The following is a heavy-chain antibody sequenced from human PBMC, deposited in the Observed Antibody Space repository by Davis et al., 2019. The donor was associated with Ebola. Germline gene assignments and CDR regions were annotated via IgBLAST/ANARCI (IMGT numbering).Heavy chain of an antibody. J-gene: IGHJ4*02. CDR1: GFTFSSYA. D-gene: IGHD1-26*01. V-gene: IGHV3-30-3*01. CDR3: ARDRGGSYYGFDY. Sequence: SCAASGFTFSSYAMHWVRQAPGKGLEWVAVISYDGSNKYYADSVKGRFTISRDNSKNTLYLQMNSLRAEDTAVYYCARDRGGSYYGFDYWGQGTLVTVSS. CDR2: ISYDGSNK.